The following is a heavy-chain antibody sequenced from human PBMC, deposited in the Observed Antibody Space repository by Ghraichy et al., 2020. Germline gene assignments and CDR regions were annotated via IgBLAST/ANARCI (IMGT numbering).Heavy chain of an antibody. Sequence: ASVKVSCKASGYTFTSYDINWVRQATGQGLEWMGWMNPNSGNTGYAQKFQGRVTMTRNTSISTAYMELSSLRSEDTAVYYCARVIGLDYYYGMDVWGQGTTVTVSS. J-gene: IGHJ6*02. V-gene: IGHV1-8*01. D-gene: IGHD3-22*01. CDR3: ARVIGLDYYYGMDV. CDR2: MNPNSGNT. CDR1: GYTFTSYD.